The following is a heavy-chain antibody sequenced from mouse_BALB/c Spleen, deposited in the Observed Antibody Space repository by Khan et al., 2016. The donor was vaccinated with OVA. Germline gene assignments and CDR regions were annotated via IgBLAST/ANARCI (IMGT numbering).Heavy chain of an antibody. CDR1: GYSITSDYA. CDR2: ISYNGNT. Sequence: EVQLVESGPGLVKPSQSLSLTCTVTGYSITSDYAWNWIRQFPGNKLEWMGYISYNGNTKYNPSLKSRISITRDTSKNQFFLQLNSVTPEDTATYYWARIYGGDFDYWGQGTTLTVSS. J-gene: IGHJ2*01. CDR3: ARIYGGDFDY. V-gene: IGHV3-2*02. D-gene: IGHD1-1*01.